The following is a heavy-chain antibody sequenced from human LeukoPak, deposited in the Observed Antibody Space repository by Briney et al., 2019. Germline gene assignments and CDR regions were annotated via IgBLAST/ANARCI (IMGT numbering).Heavy chain of an antibody. D-gene: IGHD6-13*01. CDR1: GYTFTSYY. J-gene: IGHJ5*02. V-gene: IGHV1-46*01. CDR2: INPSGGST. CDR3: ARDWVIAAAGKAHNWFDP. Sequence: ASVKVSCKASGYTFTSYYMHWVRQAPGQGLEWMGIINPSGGSTSYAQKFQGRVTMTRDTSTSTVYMELSSLRSEDTAVYYCARDWVIAAAGKAHNWFDPWGQGTLVTVSS.